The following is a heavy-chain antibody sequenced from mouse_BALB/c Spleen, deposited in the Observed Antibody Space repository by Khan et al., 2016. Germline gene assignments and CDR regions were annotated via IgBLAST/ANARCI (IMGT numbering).Heavy chain of an antibody. Sequence: QIQLVQSGPELKKPGETVKISCKASGYTFTNYGVHWVKQAPGKGLKWMGWIATNTGAPTYAEEFKGRFAFSLETSASTAFLQIDNLKNEDTATYFCARWYGNYALDYWGQGTSVTVSS. CDR3: ARWYGNYALDY. J-gene: IGHJ4*01. CDR2: IATNTGAP. D-gene: IGHD2-10*02. CDR1: GYTFTNYG. V-gene: IGHV9-3*02.